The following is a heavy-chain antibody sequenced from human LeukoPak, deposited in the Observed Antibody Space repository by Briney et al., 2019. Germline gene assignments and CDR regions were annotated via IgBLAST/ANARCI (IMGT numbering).Heavy chain of an antibody. CDR2: INPNSGDT. CDR1: GYTFTGYY. V-gene: IGHV1-2*06. Sequence: ASVKVSCTASGYTFTGYYVHWVRQAPGQGLEWMGRINPNSGDTNYAQKFQGRVTMTRDTSISTAYMELSRLRSDDTAVYYCAREPYSSGWTYNWFDPWGQGTLVTVSS. J-gene: IGHJ5*02. D-gene: IGHD6-19*01. CDR3: AREPYSSGWTYNWFDP.